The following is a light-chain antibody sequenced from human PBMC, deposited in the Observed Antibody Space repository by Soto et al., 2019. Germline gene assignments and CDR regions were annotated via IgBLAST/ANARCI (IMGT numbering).Light chain of an antibody. V-gene: IGKV3-20*01. CDR1: QSVTTR. J-gene: IGKJ1*01. CDR3: QQYGSSGT. CDR2: GAS. Sequence: IVLTQSPGTLSLSPGERVTLSFRASQSVTTRLAWYQHKPGQAPRLLMSGASSRASGVPVRFSGSGSGTDFTLTISRLEPEDFAVYYCQQYGSSGTFGQGTKVDIK.